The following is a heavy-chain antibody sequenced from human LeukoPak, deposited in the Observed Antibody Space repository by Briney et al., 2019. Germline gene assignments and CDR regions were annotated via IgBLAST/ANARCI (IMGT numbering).Heavy chain of an antibody. V-gene: IGHV1-18*01. D-gene: IGHD4/OR15-4a*01. CDR1: GYTFTSYG. Sequence: GASVKVSCKASGYTFTSYGISWVRQAPGQGLEWMGWISPYNGNTKYDQKLQGRLTMTTDTSASTAYMELRSLRSDDTAVYYCARGLSMDTNVEIDHWGQGTLVTVSS. CDR3: ARGLSMDTNVEIDH. J-gene: IGHJ5*02. CDR2: ISPYNGNT.